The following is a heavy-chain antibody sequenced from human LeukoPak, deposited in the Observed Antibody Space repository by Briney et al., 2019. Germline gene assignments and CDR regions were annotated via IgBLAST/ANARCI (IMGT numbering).Heavy chain of an antibody. Sequence: SGGSLRLSCAASGFTFNSYAMAWVRQAPEKGLEWVSSITDSGISTYYADSVKGRFTISRDNSKNTLYLQMNRLRAEDTAVYYCAKGSRGNYDYWGQGTLVTVSS. CDR1: GFTFNSYA. D-gene: IGHD1-26*01. CDR3: AKGSRGNYDY. V-gene: IGHV3-23*01. J-gene: IGHJ4*02. CDR2: ITDSGIST.